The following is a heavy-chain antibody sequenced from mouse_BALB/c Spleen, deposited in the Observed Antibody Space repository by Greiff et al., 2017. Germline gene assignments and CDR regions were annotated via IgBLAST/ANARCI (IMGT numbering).Heavy chain of an antibody. J-gene: IGHJ3*01. CDR1: GYSITSDYA. CDR2: ISYSGST. V-gene: IGHV3-2*02. D-gene: IGHD1-1*01. CDR3: ASSYYYGSSYPAWFAY. Sequence: EVKLQESGPGLVKPSQSLSLTCTVTGYSITSDYAWNWIRQFPGNKLEWMGYISYSGSTSYNPSLKSRISITRDTSKNQFFLQLNSVTTEDTATYYCASSYYYGSSYPAWFAYWGQGTLVTVSA.